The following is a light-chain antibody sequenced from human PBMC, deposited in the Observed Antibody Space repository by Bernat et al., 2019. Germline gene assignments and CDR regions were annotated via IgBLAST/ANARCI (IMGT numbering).Light chain of an antibody. CDR3: QQSHSSPWT. V-gene: IGKV1-39*01. CDR2: AAS. CDR1: QSISRY. Sequence: DIQMTESPSSLSASVGDRVTITCRARQSISRYLNWYQQKPGKAPKVLIYAASSLESGVPSRCGGSGSGTDFTLTISSLQPEDFATYYCQQSHSSPWTFGQGTKVEIK. J-gene: IGKJ1*01.